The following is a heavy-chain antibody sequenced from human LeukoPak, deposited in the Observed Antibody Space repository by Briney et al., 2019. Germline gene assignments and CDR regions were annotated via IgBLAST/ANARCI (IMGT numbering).Heavy chain of an antibody. CDR2: ISRNSGSI. CDR1: GFTFDDYA. V-gene: IGHV3-9*01. CDR3: AKASISLFSSSRFDY. Sequence: TGRSLRLSCAASGFTFDDYAMHWVRQAPGKGLEWVSGISRNSGSIGYADSVKGRFTISRDNAKNSLYLQMNSLRAEDTALYYCAKASISLFSSSRFDYWGQGTLVTVSS. J-gene: IGHJ4*02. D-gene: IGHD6-13*01.